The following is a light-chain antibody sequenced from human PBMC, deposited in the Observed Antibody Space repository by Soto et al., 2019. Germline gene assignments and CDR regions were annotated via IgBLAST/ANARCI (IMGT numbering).Light chain of an antibody. Sequence: QAVVTQPASVSGSPGQSITISCSGTRSDIGSYNYVAWYQQFPGKTPKILIYGVSNRPSGVSSRFSGSKSGNTASLTISGLHAEDEADYYCISYTGSSTSYVFGSGTKVTVL. V-gene: IGLV2-14*01. CDR1: RSDIGSYNY. J-gene: IGLJ1*01. CDR2: GVS. CDR3: ISYTGSSTSYV.